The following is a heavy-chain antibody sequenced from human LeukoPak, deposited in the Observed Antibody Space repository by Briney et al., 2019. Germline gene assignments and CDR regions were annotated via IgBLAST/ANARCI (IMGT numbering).Heavy chain of an antibody. D-gene: IGHD6-19*01. J-gene: IGHJ4*02. CDR3: ARQGTYSSAIGMGY. CDR2: ISYDGSNK. V-gene: IGHV3-30-3*01. Sequence: QPGGSLRFSCAASGFTFSSYAMHWVRQAPGKGLEWVAVISYDGSNKYYADSVKGRFTISRDNSKNTLYLQMNSLRSEDTAVYYCARQGTYSSAIGMGYWGQGTLVTVSS. CDR1: GFTFSSYA.